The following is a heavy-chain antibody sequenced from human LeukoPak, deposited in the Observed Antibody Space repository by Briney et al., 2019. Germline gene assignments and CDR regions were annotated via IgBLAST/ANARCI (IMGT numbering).Heavy chain of an antibody. Sequence: GTSVKVSCKASGFTLTSSAMQRVRQARGHRLEWIGWIVVGSGNTNYAQKFQERVTITRDMSTSTAYMELSSLRSEDTAVYYCAAYEGRAAAAPFDYWGQGTLVTVSS. CDR2: IVVGSGNT. V-gene: IGHV1-58*02. D-gene: IGHD6-13*01. J-gene: IGHJ4*02. CDR3: AAYEGRAAAAPFDY. CDR1: GFTLTSSA.